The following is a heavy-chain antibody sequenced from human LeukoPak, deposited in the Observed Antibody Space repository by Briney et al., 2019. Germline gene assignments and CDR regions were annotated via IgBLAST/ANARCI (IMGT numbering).Heavy chain of an antibody. CDR3: AKHLWRDLLWFGEGYYFGH. J-gene: IGHJ4*02. V-gene: IGHV3-23*01. CDR1: GFTFSGYA. CDR2: ISGDGGST. Sequence: GGSLRLSCAASGFTFSGYAMSWVRQAPGKGLECVSVISGDGGSTYYADSVKGRFTISRDNSKDTLYLQMNSLRAEDTAVYYCAKHLWRDLLWFGEGYYFGHWGQGTLVTVSS. D-gene: IGHD3-10*01.